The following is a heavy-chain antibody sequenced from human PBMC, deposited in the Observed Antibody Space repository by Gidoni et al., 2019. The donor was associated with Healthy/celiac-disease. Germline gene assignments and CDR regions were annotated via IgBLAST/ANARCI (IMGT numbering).Heavy chain of an antibody. CDR2: ISSSSSTI. CDR3: ARDPRDYDFWSGYYTGSDY. D-gene: IGHD3-3*01. V-gene: IGHV3-48*02. J-gene: IGHJ4*02. Sequence: EVQLVESGGGLVQPGGSLRLSCAASGFTFSSYSMNWVRQAPGKGLEWVSYISSSSSTIYYADSVKGRLTISRGNAKNSLYLQMNSLRDEDTAVYYCARDPRDYDFWSGYYTGSDYWGQGTLVTVSS. CDR1: GFTFSSYS.